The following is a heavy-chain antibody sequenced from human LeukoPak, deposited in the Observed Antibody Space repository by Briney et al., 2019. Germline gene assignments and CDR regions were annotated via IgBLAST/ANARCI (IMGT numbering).Heavy chain of an antibody. CDR2: IYSDNT. CDR3: ARDPGTLVRGSRRGYDGNYYYMDV. CDR1: GFTFSSSA. D-gene: IGHD3-10*01. Sequence: GGSLRLSCAASGFTFSSSAMSWVRQAPGKGLEWVSFIYSDNTHYSDSVKGRFTISRDNSKNTLYLQMNSLRAEDTAVYYCARDPGTLVRGSRRGYDGNYYYMDVWGKGTTVTISS. J-gene: IGHJ6*03. V-gene: IGHV3-53*01.